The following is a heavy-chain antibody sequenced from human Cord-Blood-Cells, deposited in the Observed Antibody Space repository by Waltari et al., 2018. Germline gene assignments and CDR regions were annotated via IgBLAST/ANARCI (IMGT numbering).Heavy chain of an antibody. J-gene: IGHJ4*02. CDR2: IYTSGST. V-gene: IGHV4-4*07. CDR1: GGSISSYY. Sequence: QVQLQESGPGLVKPSETLSLTCTVSGGSISSYYWIWIRQPAGKGLEWIGRIYTSGSTNYNPSLKSRVTMSVDTSKNQFSLKLSSVTAADTAVYYCARVAPCGGDCFHFDYWGQGTLVTVSS. CDR3: ARVAPCGGDCFHFDY. D-gene: IGHD2-21*01.